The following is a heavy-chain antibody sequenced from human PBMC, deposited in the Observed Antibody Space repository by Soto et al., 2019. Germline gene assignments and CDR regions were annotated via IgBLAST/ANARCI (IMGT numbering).Heavy chain of an antibody. CDR1: GGSISSGDY. D-gene: IGHD2-15*01. Sequence: QVQLKESGPGLVKPSQTLSLTCAVSGGSISSGDYWSWIRQPPGKGLEWIGNIYYSGSTYYNPSLKSRVTISVDTSKNQFSLKLSSVTAADTAIYYCARDTVVNYYYYGLDVWGQGTTVTVSS. J-gene: IGHJ6*02. CDR2: IYYSGST. CDR3: ARDTVVNYYYYGLDV. V-gene: IGHV4-30-4*01.